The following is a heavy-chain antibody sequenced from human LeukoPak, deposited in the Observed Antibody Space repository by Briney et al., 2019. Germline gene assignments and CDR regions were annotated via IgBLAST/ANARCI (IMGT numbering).Heavy chain of an antibody. J-gene: IGHJ4*02. V-gene: IGHV3-23*01. CDR3: TKDRRGPAAGTWYFDS. D-gene: IGHD6-13*01. CDR1: GFTFSSYG. CDR2: ITAIDGRT. Sequence: GGSLRLSCAASGFTFSSYGMHWVRQAPGRGLEWVSSITAIDGRTYYADSVRGRFTISRDNSKNTVYLQLNSLRAGDTAIYYCTKDRRGPAAGTWYFDSWGQGTLVTVSS.